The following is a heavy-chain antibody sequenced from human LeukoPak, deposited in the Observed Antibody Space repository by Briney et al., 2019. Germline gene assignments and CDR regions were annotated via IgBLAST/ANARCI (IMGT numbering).Heavy chain of an antibody. V-gene: IGHV5-51*01. CDR2: IYPGDSDT. D-gene: IGHD4-17*01. CDR1: GYSFTSYW. Sequence: GESLKISFKGSGYSFTSYWIGWGRQMPGTGLEWMGIIYPGDSDTRYSPSFQGQVTISADKSISTAYLQWSSLKASDTAMYYCARQGLREAFDIWGQGTMVTVSS. CDR3: ARQGLREAFDI. J-gene: IGHJ3*02.